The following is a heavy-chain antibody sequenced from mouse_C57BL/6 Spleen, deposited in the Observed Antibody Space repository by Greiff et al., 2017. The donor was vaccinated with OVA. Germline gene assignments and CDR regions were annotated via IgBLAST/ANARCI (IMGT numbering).Heavy chain of an antibody. CDR2: FHPYNDDT. Sequence: VQLQESGAELVKPGASVKMSCKASGYTFTTYPIEWMKQNHGKSLEWIGNFHPYNDDTKYNEKFKGKATLTVEKSSSTVYLELSRLTSDDSAVYYCARRGSSGSSWFAYWGQGTLVTVSA. V-gene: IGHV1-47*01. J-gene: IGHJ3*01. CDR1: GYTFTTYP. CDR3: ARRGSSGSSWFAY. D-gene: IGHD3-2*02.